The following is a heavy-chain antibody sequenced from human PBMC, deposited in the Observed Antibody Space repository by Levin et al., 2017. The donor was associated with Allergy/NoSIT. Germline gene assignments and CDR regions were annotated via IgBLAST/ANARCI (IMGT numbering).Heavy chain of an antibody. V-gene: IGHV4-39*01. D-gene: IGHD4-17*01. Sequence: ASETLSLTCTVSGGSISSSSYYWGWIRQPPGKGLEWIGSIYYSGSTYYNPSLKSRVTISVDTSKNQFSLKLSSVTAADTAVYYCASLNYGDYVSWDYWGQGTLVTVSS. CDR1: GGSISSSSYY. CDR3: ASLNYGDYVSWDY. J-gene: IGHJ4*02. CDR2: IYYSGST.